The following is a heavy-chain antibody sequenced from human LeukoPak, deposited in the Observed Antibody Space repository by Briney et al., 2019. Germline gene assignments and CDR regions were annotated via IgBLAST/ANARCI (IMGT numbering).Heavy chain of an antibody. CDR1: GGSFSGYY. Sequence: SETLSLTCAVYGGSFSGYYWSWIRQPPGKGLEWIGGIKNSGSTNYNPSLTRRETISVDTSKNKFSLKLSTVTAADTAVYYCARGYCSSTSCYLDYWGQGTLVTVSS. V-gene: IGHV4-34*01. J-gene: IGHJ4*02. D-gene: IGHD2-2*01. CDR3: ARGYCSSTSCYLDY. CDR2: IKNSGST.